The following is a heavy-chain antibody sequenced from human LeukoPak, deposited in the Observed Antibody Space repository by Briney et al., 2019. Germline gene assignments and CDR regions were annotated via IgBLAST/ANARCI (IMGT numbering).Heavy chain of an antibody. CDR3: AKASQLWLFDY. CDR2: MSYDGSNK. CDR1: GFTFSSYG. J-gene: IGHJ4*02. V-gene: IGHV3-30*18. D-gene: IGHD5-18*01. Sequence: GGSLRLSCAASGFTFSSYGMHWVRQAPGKGLEWVAVMSYDGSNKYYADSVKGRFTISRDNSKNTLYLQMNSLRAEDTAVYYCAKASQLWLFDYWGQGTLVTVSS.